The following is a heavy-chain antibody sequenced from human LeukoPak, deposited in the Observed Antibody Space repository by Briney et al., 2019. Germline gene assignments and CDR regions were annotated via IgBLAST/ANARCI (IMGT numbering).Heavy chain of an antibody. V-gene: IGHV1-8*01. CDR1: GYTFTSYD. CDR2: MNPNGGNT. J-gene: IGHJ6*02. CDR3: AREYSSSWYRYYYYGMDV. Sequence: GASVKVSCKASGYTFTSYDINWVRQATGQGLEWMGWMNPNGGNTGYAQKFQGRVTMTRNTSISTAYMELSSLRSEDTAVYYCAREYSSSWYRYYYYGMDVWGQGTTVTVSS. D-gene: IGHD6-13*01.